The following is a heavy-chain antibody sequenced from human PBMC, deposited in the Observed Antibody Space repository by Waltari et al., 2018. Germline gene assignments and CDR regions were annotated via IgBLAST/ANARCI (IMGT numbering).Heavy chain of an antibody. V-gene: IGHV4-34*01. CDR1: GGSFSGYY. CDR2: INHSGST. CDR3: AGGRRLHVNFDY. D-gene: IGHD2-15*01. J-gene: IGHJ4*02. Sequence: QVQLQQWGAGLLKPSETLSLTCAVYGGSFSGYYWSWIRQPPGKGLEWIGEINHSGSTNSNPSRKSRVTISVDTSKNPFSLKLSSVTAADTAVYYWAGGRRLHVNFDYWGQGTLVTVSS.